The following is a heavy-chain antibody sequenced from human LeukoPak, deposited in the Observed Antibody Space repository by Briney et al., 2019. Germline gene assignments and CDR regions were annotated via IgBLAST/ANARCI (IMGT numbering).Heavy chain of an antibody. D-gene: IGHD2-2*01. CDR3: ARDGRYCSTTSCQGWFDP. V-gene: IGHV4-34*09. CDR1: GGSFSGYY. J-gene: IGHJ5*02. Sequence: KPSETLSLTCAVYGGSFSGYYWSWIRQPPGKGLEWIGEINHSGSTNYDPSLKSRVTISVDTSKNQFSLRLNSVTAADTAVYYCARDGRYCSTTSCQGWFDPWGQGTLVTVSS. CDR2: INHSGST.